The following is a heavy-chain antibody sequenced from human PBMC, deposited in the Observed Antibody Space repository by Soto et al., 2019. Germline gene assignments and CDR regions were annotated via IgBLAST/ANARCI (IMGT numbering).Heavy chain of an antibody. Sequence: ASVKVSCKASGYTFTSYGISWVRQAPGQGLEWMGWISAYNGNTNYAQKLQGRVTMTTDTSTSTAYMELRSLRSDDTAVYYCARDPHGSGSYYYCYYGMDVWGQGTTVTVS. CDR3: ARDPHGSGSYYYCYYGMDV. CDR2: ISAYNGNT. V-gene: IGHV1-18*01. CDR1: GYTFTSYG. D-gene: IGHD3-10*01. J-gene: IGHJ6*02.